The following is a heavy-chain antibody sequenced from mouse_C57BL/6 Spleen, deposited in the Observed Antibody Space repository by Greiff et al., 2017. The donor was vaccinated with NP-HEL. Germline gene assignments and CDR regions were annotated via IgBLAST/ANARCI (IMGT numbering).Heavy chain of an antibody. J-gene: IGHJ2*01. D-gene: IGHD3-2*02. V-gene: IGHV1-59*01. CDR2: IDPSDSYT. CDR3: ARGQLRVDY. CDR1: GYTFTSYW. Sequence: VQLQQPGAELVRPGTSVKLSCKASGYTFTSYWLHWVKQRPGQGLEWIGVIDPSDSYTNYNQKFKGKATLTVDTSSSTAYMQLSSLTSEDSAVYYCARGQLRVDYWGQGTTLTVSS.